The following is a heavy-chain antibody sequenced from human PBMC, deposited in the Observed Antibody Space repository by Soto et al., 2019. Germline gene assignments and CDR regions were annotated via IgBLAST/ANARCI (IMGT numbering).Heavy chain of an antibody. CDR1: GYSFTSYW. V-gene: IGHV5-10-1*01. CDR3: ASFGGPTDIAAPPSDYYYYGMDV. D-gene: IGHD6-6*01. Sequence: GESLKISCKGSGYSFTSYWISWVRQMPGKGLEWMGRIDPSDSYTNYSPSFQGHVTISADKSISTAYLQWSSLKASGTAMYYCASFGGPTDIAAPPSDYYYYGMDVWGQGTTVTVSS. CDR2: IDPSDSYT. J-gene: IGHJ6*02.